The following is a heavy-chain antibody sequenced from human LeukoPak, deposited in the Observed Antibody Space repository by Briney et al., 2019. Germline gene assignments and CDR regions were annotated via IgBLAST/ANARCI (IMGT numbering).Heavy chain of an antibody. CDR3: ATILKTPTYYDFWSGYYGYYYMDV. V-gene: IGHV3-7*01. Sequence: GGSLRLSCAASGFTFSSYWMSWVRQAPGKGLEWVANIKQDGSEKYYVDSVKGRFTISRDNAKNSLYLQMNSLRAEDTAVYYCATILKTPTYYDFWSGYYGYYYMDVWGKGTTVTVSS. CDR2: IKQDGSEK. J-gene: IGHJ6*03. D-gene: IGHD3-3*01. CDR1: GFTFSSYW.